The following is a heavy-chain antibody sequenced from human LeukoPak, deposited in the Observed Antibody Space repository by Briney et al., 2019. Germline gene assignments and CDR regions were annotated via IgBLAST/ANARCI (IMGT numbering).Heavy chain of an antibody. CDR3: ARVRDISGHWGFLDY. V-gene: IGHV3-74*01. D-gene: IGHD6-19*01. CDR1: GFTFSSYW. Sequence: GGSLRLSCAASGFTFSSYWMHWVRQAPGKGLVWVSRINSDGSNTNYADSVKGRFTISRDNTKNTLYLQMNSLRAEDTAVFYCARVRDISGHWGFLDYWGQGTLVTVSS. CDR2: INSDGSNT. J-gene: IGHJ4*02.